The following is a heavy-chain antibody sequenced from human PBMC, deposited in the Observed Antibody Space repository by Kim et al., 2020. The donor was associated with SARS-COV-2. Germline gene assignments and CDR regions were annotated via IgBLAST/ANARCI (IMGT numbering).Heavy chain of an antibody. D-gene: IGHD3-9*01. V-gene: IGHV1-3*01. CDR1: GYIFTNFA. CDR3: ARDLFQTGFDY. CDR2: INAGTGNT. Sequence: ASVKVSCKASGYIFTNFAIQWVRQAAGQRLEGMGWINAGTGNTKFSQQVQGRVTLTRDTSANTAPMELSSLGSEDTAVYYCARDLFQTGFDYWGQGTLFAVSS. J-gene: IGHJ4*02.